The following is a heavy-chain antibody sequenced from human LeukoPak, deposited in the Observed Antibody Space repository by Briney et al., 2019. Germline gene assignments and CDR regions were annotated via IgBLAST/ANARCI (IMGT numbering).Heavy chain of an antibody. V-gene: IGHV3-7*01. D-gene: IGHD6-6*01. CDR2: IKQDGSEK. CDR3: ARGTTVSSSLLY. CDR1: GFTFSSYW. J-gene: IGHJ4*02. Sequence: GGSLRLSCTASGFTFSSYWMNWVRQAPGKGLEWVANIKQDGSEKYYVDSVKGRFTISRDNAKNSLYLQMNSLRAEDTAVYYCARGTTVSSSLLYWGQGTQVTVSS.